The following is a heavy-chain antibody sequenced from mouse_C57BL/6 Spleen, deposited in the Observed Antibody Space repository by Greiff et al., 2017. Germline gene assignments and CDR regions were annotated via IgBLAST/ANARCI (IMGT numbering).Heavy chain of an antibody. Sequence: QVQLQQPGAELVKPGASVKLSCKASGYTFTSNWMHWVKQRPGQGLEWIGMIHPNSGSTNYNEKFKSKATLTVDKSSSTAYMQLSSLTSEDSAVYYCARYGTVVQYYFDYWGQGTTLTVSS. V-gene: IGHV1-64*01. CDR2: IHPNSGST. CDR3: ARYGTVVQYYFDY. J-gene: IGHJ2*01. D-gene: IGHD1-1*01. CDR1: GYTFTSNW.